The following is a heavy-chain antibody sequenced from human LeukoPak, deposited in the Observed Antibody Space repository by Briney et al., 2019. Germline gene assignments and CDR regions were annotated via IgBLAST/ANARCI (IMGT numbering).Heavy chain of an antibody. Sequence: GASVKVSCKASGGTFSSYAISWVRQAPGQGLEWMGGIIPIFGTANYAQKFQGRVTLIADKSTNTAYMELSSLRSEDTAVYYCARVQQLVIDYWGQGTLVTVSS. CDR3: ARVQQLVIDY. CDR1: GGTFSSYA. V-gene: IGHV1-69*06. CDR2: IIPIFGTA. D-gene: IGHD6-13*01. J-gene: IGHJ4*02.